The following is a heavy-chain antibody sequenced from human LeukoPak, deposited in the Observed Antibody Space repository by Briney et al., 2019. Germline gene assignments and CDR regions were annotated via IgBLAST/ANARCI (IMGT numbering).Heavy chain of an antibody. CDR1: GGSIISSSYH. D-gene: IGHD6-19*01. J-gene: IGHJ4*02. CDR3: ARHPTPYSSGWYLGYFDY. Sequence: SETLSLTCTVSGGSIISSSYHWGWIRQPPGKGLEWIGSIYYSGSTYYNPSLKSRVTISVDTSKNQFSLKLSSVTAADTAVYYCARHPTPYSSGWYLGYFDYWGQGTLVTVSS. CDR2: IYYSGST. V-gene: IGHV4-39*01.